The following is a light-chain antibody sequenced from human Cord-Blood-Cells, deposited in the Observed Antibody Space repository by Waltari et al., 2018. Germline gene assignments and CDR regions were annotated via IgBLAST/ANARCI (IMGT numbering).Light chain of an antibody. CDR3: SSYTSSSTNV. J-gene: IGLJ1*01. V-gene: IGLV2-14*01. CDR1: SSDVGGYNY. CDR2: DLR. Sequence: QSALTQHAYVSGSPGQSITISCTGTSSDVGGYNYVSLYQQHPGKAPQHMIYDLRNRPLGVSNRFSGSKSSNTASLTISGLQAEDEAHYYFSSYTSSSTNVFGPGTKVTVL.